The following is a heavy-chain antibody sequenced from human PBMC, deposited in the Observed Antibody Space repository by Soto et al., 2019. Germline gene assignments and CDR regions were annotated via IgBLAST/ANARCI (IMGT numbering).Heavy chain of an antibody. D-gene: IGHD2-21*02. J-gene: IGHJ6*02. V-gene: IGHV4-59*01. CDR1: GGSISSYY. CDR2: IYYSGST. Sequence: SETLSLTCAVSGGSISSYYWSWIRRPPGKGLEWIGYIYYSGSTTYNPSLKSRVTISVDTSKNQFSLKLNSVTAADTAVYYCARDLWGYCGTDCYPLDVWGQGTTVTV. CDR3: ARDLWGYCGTDCYPLDV.